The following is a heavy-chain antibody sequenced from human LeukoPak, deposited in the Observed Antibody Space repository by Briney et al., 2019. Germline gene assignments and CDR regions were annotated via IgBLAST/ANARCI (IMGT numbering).Heavy chain of an antibody. J-gene: IGHJ4*02. CDR1: GYTFASYG. Sequence: ASVKVSCKASGYTFASYGISWVRQAPGQGLEWMGWTSAHNDDTNYAETLQGRLTMTTDISTSTAYMELTSLRSDDTAVYYCARDWDSRNDYFDPWGQGTLVIVSS. CDR2: TSAHNDDT. V-gene: IGHV1-18*01. CDR3: ARDWDSRNDYFDP. D-gene: IGHD1-1*01.